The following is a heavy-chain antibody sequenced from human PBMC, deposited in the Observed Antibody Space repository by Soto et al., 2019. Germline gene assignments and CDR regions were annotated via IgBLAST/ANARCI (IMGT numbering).Heavy chain of an antibody. CDR1: GFTFSNYA. V-gene: IGHV3-23*01. CDR3: AKGGPRDGYKDFDY. Sequence: EVQLLESGGDLVQPGGSLRLSCAASGFTFSNYAMTWVRQASGKGLEWVSSTRDSGDSTYYADSVKGRFTISRDNSKTTLYLQMSSLRAEDTAVYYCAKGGPRDGYKDFDYWGQGTLVTVSS. J-gene: IGHJ4*02. CDR2: TRDSGDST. D-gene: IGHD5-12*01.